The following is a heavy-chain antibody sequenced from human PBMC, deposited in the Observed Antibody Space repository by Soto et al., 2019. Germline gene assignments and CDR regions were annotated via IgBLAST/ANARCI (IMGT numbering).Heavy chain of an antibody. Sequence: QVQLVESGGGVVQPGRSLRLSCAASGFTFSSYSMHWVRQAPGKGLEWVAVISYDGSNKYYADSVKGRFTISRDNSKNTLYLQMNSLRAEDTAVYYCARGAGITVAATSFDYWGQGTLLTVSS. CDR2: ISYDGSNK. J-gene: IGHJ4*02. CDR3: ARGAGITVAATSFDY. D-gene: IGHD6-19*01. V-gene: IGHV3-30-3*01. CDR1: GFTFSSYS.